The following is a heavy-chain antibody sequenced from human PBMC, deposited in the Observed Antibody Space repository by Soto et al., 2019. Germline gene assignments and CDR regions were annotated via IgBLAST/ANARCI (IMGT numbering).Heavy chain of an antibody. CDR2: ISGGGAGT. D-gene: IGHD3-22*01. CDR1: GFTFGTYA. CDR3: AKVNTMMVGSGNAFDM. Sequence: EVQLLESGGGFVQPGGSLSLPCAASGFTFGTYAMTWAPQAPGKGLEWVSGISGGGAGTYYAASVKGRFTISRDNSKNTLYLQLNSLRAEDTAIYYCAKVNTMMVGSGNAFDMWGQGTMVTVSS. V-gene: IGHV3-23*01. J-gene: IGHJ3*02.